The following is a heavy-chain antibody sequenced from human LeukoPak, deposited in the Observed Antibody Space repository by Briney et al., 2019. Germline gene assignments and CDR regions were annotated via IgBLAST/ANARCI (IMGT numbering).Heavy chain of an antibody. Sequence: SETLSLTCAVSGYSISSGYYWGWIRQPPGKGLEWIGGIYHSGSTYYNPSLKSRVTISVDTSKNQFSLKLSSVTAADTAVYYCAKYSSSPHFDSWGQGTLVTVSS. V-gene: IGHV4-38-2*01. CDR1: GYSISSGYY. CDR3: AKYSSSPHFDS. CDR2: IYHSGST. J-gene: IGHJ4*02. D-gene: IGHD6-6*01.